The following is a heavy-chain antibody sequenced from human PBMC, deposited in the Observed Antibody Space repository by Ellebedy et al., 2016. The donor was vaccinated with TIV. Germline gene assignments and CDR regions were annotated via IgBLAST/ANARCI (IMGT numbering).Heavy chain of an antibody. CDR3: ARSAAVAGTDYYYGMDV. Sequence: GESLKISCAASGFTFSSYAMSRVRQAPGKGLEWVSAISGSGGSTYYADSVKGRFTISRDNSKNTLYLQMNSLRAEDTAVYYCARSAAVAGTDYYYGMDVWGQGTTVTVSS. J-gene: IGHJ6*02. V-gene: IGHV3-23*01. CDR1: GFTFSSYA. D-gene: IGHD6-19*01. CDR2: ISGSGGST.